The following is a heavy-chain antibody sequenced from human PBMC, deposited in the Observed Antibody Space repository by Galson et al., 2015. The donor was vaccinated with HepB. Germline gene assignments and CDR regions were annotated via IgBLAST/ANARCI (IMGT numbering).Heavy chain of an antibody. D-gene: IGHD3-16*01. J-gene: IGHJ4*02. V-gene: IGHV1-2*02. Sequence: SVKVSCQASGYTFTGFYIHWVRQAPGPCLEWMGWINPNRGGTHYAPKFPGRVTMTRDPSHRTAYMELSSLRSDDTAVYYCARGYGGGELDYWGQGTLV. CDR2: INPNRGGT. CDR1: GYTFTGFY. CDR3: ARGYGGGELDY.